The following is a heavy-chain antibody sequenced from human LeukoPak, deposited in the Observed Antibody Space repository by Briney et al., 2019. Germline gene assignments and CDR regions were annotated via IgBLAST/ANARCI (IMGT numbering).Heavy chain of an antibody. D-gene: IGHD6-19*01. J-gene: IGHJ4*02. V-gene: IGHV4-59*01. CDR2: IYYSGST. CDR1: GGSISSYY. Sequence: SETLSLTCTVSGGSISSYYWSWIRQPPGKGLEWIGYIYYSGSTNYNPSLKSRATISVDTSKNQFSLKLSSVTAADTAVYYCARLSTQWLTLRWAFDYWGQGTLVTVSS. CDR3: ARLSTQWLTLRWAFDY.